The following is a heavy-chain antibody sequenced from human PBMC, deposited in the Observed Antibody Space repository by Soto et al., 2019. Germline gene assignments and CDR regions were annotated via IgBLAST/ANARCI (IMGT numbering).Heavy chain of an antibody. CDR1: GYTFTGYY. V-gene: IGHV1-2*04. Sequence: QVPLVQSGAEVKKPGASVKVSCKASGYTFTGYYMHWLRQSPGQGLEWMGWINPNSGGTNYAQKFQGWVTMTRDTSISAAYMELSRLRSDDTALYYCARDHGGVTIFGVVMGPDYWGQGTLVTVSS. CDR3: ARDHGGVTIFGVVMGPDY. D-gene: IGHD3-3*01. J-gene: IGHJ4*02. CDR2: INPNSGGT.